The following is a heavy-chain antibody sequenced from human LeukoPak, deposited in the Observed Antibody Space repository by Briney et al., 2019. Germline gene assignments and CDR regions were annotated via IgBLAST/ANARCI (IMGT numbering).Heavy chain of an antibody. J-gene: IGHJ3*02. CDR3: AREGGNCSGGSCYSGAFDI. Sequence: KPSETLSLTCAVYGESFSGYSWTWMRQPPGKGLEWIGYIYNSGSTFNNPSLNSRVTISVDTSKNQFSLKLSSVTAADTAMYYCAREGGNCSGGSCYSGAFDIWGQGTLVTVSS. V-gene: IGHV4-30-4*07. CDR1: GESFSGYS. CDR2: IYNSGST. D-gene: IGHD2-15*01.